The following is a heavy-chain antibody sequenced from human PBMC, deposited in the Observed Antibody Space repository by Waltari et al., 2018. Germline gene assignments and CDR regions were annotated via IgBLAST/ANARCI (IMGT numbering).Heavy chain of an antibody. D-gene: IGHD6-13*01. CDR3: ASSWQQLVTPRLNYYYYGMDV. CDR2: IYYSGST. V-gene: IGHV4-59*01. Sequence: QVQLQESGPGLVKPSETLSLTCTVSGGSISSYYWSWIRQPPGKGLEWIGYIYYSGSTNYTPSLKSRVTISVDTSKNQFSLKLSSVTAADTAVYYCASSWQQLVTPRLNYYYYGMDVWGQGTTVTVSS. CDR1: GGSISSYY. J-gene: IGHJ6*02.